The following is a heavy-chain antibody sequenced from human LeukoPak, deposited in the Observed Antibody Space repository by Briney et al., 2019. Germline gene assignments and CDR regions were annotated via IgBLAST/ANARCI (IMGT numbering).Heavy chain of an antibody. D-gene: IGHD6-13*01. Sequence: GSLRLSCAASGLTFSSYNMNWVRQAPGKGLEWVSSISTSSSYIYYADSVKGRFTISRDNAKNSLYLQMNSLRAEDTAVYYCARQSWYAVDAFDIWGQGTMVTVSS. J-gene: IGHJ3*02. V-gene: IGHV3-21*01. CDR3: ARQSWYAVDAFDI. CDR1: GLTFSSYN. CDR2: ISTSSSYI.